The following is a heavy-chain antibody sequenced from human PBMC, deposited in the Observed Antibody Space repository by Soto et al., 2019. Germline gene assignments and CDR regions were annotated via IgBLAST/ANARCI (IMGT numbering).Heavy chain of an antibody. Sequence: PGGSLRLSCAASGFTFNSYTMNWVRQAPGKGLEWVSSITSSGSYIYYADSVKGRFTISRDNAKNSLYLQMDSLRAEDTAVYYCAKAVGRSDYGMDVWGKGTTATV. D-gene: IGHD1-26*01. CDR1: GFTFNSYT. J-gene: IGHJ6*04. CDR3: AKAVGRSDYGMDV. CDR2: ITSSGSYI. V-gene: IGHV3-21*01.